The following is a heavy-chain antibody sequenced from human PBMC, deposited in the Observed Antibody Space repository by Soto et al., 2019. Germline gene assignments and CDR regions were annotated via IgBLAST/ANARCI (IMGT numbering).Heavy chain of an antibody. J-gene: IGHJ6*02. Sequence: GESLKISCKGSGYSFTSYWIGWVRQMPGKGLEWMGIIYPGDFDTRYSPSFQGQVTISADKSISTAYLQWSSLKASDTAMYYCARHGVDYGDYVGEYYYYGMDVWGQGTTVTVSS. V-gene: IGHV5-51*01. CDR2: IYPGDFDT. CDR1: GYSFTSYW. CDR3: ARHGVDYGDYVGEYYYYGMDV. D-gene: IGHD4-17*01.